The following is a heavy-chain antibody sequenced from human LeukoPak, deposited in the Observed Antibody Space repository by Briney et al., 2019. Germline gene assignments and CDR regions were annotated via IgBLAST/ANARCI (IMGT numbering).Heavy chain of an antibody. J-gene: IGHJ3*02. CDR1: GGSFSGYY. D-gene: IGHD3-22*01. CDR3: ARGGRGTMIVVVTPAFDI. V-gene: IGHV4-34*01. Sequence: SETLSLTCAVYGGSFSGYYWSWIRQPPGKGLEWIGEINHSGSTNYNPSLKSRVTISVDTSKNQFSLKLSSVTAADTAVYYCARGGRGTMIVVVTPAFDIWGQGTMVTVSS. CDR2: INHSGST.